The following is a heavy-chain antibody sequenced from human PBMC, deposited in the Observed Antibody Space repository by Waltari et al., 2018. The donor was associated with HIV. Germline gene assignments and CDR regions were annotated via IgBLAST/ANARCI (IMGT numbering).Heavy chain of an antibody. CDR2: NDHNGET. CDR1: GASLSAHF. Sequence: QVQLRQLGAGLLKPSETLSLTCAVYGASLSAHFLAWIRQSPDKGLEWIGENDHNGETNYNPSFKSRVTISLDMSKNQFSLKLKSATAADTAVYFCVRGLGSRPFYRSYEPWGQGSPVTVSS. CDR3: VRGLGSRPFYRSYEP. V-gene: IGHV4-34*01. D-gene: IGHD3-16*01. J-gene: IGHJ5*02.